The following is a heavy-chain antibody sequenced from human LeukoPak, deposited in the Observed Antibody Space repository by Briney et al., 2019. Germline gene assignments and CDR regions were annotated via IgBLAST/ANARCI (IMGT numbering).Heavy chain of an antibody. CDR1: GFTFGDYA. D-gene: IGHD2-15*01. Sequence: GGSLRLSCTASGFTFGDYAMNWVRQAPGKGLEWVGFIRSKAYGGTAEYAASVKGRFTTSRDDSKSIAYLQMNSLKTEDTAVYHCTRDRRYCSGGSCYRLGASDIWGQGTMVTVSS. CDR3: TRDRRYCSGGSCYRLGASDI. V-gene: IGHV3-49*04. CDR2: IRSKAYGGTA. J-gene: IGHJ3*02.